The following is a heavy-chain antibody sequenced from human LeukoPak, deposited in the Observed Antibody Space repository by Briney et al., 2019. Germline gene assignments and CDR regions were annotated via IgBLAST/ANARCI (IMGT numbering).Heavy chain of an antibody. D-gene: IGHD2-2*01. V-gene: IGHV1-69*04. Sequence: SVKVSCKASGGTFSSYAISWVRQAPGQGLEWMGRIIPILGIANYAQKFQGRVTITADKSTSTAYMELSSLRSEDTAVYYCASAHDYCSSTSCYAEAFYYYGMDVWGQGTTVTVSS. CDR1: GGTFSSYA. CDR2: IIPILGIA. J-gene: IGHJ6*02. CDR3: ASAHDYCSSTSCYAEAFYYYGMDV.